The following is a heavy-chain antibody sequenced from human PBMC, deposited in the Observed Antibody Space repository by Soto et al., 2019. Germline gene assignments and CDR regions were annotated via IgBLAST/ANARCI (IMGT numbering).Heavy chain of an antibody. J-gene: IGHJ4*02. D-gene: IGHD6-19*01. V-gene: IGHV3-30*18. Sequence: PGGSLRLSCAASGFTFSSYGMHWVRQAPGKGLEWVAVISYDGSNKYYADSVKGRFTISRDNSKNTLYLQMNSLRAEDTAVYYCAKDMAVAGTYYFDYWGQGTLVTVSS. CDR1: GFTFSSYG. CDR3: AKDMAVAGTYYFDY. CDR2: ISYDGSNK.